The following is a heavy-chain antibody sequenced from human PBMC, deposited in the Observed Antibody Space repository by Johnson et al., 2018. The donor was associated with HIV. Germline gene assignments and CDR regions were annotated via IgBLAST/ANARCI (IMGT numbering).Heavy chain of an antibody. CDR3: ARRYCSSTSCYKGRAFDI. CDR2: ISWDGGST. D-gene: IGHD2-2*02. J-gene: IGHJ3*02. V-gene: IGHV3-43D*03. Sequence: VQLVESGGVVVQPWGSLRLSCAASGFTFDDYVMHWVRQAPGKGLEWVSLISWDGGSTYYADSVKGRFTISRDNSKNTLYLQMNSLRAEDTAVYYCARRYCSSTSCYKGRAFDIWGQGTMVTVSS. CDR1: GFTFDDYV.